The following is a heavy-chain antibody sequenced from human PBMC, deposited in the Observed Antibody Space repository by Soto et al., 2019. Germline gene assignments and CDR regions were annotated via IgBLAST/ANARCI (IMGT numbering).Heavy chain of an antibody. Sequence: QVQLVESGGGVVEPGRSLRLSCAASGFTFSSYAMYWVRQAPVKGLEWVAVISYDGSNKNYADSVKGRFTISRDYSQNTLYLQMNSLRAEDTAIYYCARPTVTTGAHWYFDLWGRGTLVTVSS. CDR1: GFTFSSYA. CDR2: ISYDGSNK. J-gene: IGHJ2*01. CDR3: ARPTVTTGAHWYFDL. D-gene: IGHD4-17*01. V-gene: IGHV3-30-3*01.